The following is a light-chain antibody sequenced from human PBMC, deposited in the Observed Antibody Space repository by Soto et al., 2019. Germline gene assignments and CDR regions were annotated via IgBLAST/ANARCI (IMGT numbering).Light chain of an antibody. CDR2: AAS. CDR3: QQTYATPPT. Sequence: DIHMTQSPSSLSASVGDRVILTCRASQTIRTSLNWYQQKPGKAPKLLIYAASTLHSGVPSRFSGSGSGTDFTLSISNLQPEDFATYFCQQTYATPPTFGQGTKVEI. CDR1: QTIRTS. V-gene: IGKV1-39*01. J-gene: IGKJ1*01.